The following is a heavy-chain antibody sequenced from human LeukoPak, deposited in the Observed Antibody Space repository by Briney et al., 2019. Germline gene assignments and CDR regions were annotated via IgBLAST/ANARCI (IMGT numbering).Heavy chain of an antibody. J-gene: IGHJ6*03. CDR1: GGSFSIYY. CDR3: ATNSYGHYQYYYYMDV. D-gene: IGHD5-18*01. CDR2: VYTSGNT. Sequence: SETLSLTCTVSGGSFSIYYWTWIRQPAGKGLEWIGRVYTSGNTNYNPSLNSRVTISIDTSKNQFSLKLSSVTAADTAVYYCATNSYGHYQYYYYMDVWGKGTTVTISS. V-gene: IGHV4-4*07.